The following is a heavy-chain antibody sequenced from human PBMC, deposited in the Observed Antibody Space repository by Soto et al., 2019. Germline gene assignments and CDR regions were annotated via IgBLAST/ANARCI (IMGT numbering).Heavy chain of an antibody. CDR1: GFTFSSYG. J-gene: IGHJ6*02. D-gene: IGHD2-2*01. V-gene: IGHV3-23*01. CDR2: VSGSGGSI. CDR3: AKGSVVGADYSYGMDV. Sequence: GSLRLSCAAAGFTFSSYGMSWVRQAPGKGLEGVSAVSGSGGSIYYADAVRGRFTISRDNSKNTLYLQVNSLRAEDTAIYYCAKGSVVGADYSYGMDVWGQGTTVTVSS.